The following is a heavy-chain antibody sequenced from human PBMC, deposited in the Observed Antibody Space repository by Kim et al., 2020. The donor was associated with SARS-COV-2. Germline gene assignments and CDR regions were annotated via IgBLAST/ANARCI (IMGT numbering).Heavy chain of an antibody. CDR3: ARHLLHYSSSWYYPDAFDI. J-gene: IGHJ3*02. D-gene: IGHD6-13*01. Sequence: SETLSLTCTVSGGSISSSSYYWGWIRQPPGKGLEWIGSIYYSGSTYYNPSLKSRVTISVDTSKNQFSLKLSSVTAADTAVYYCARHLLHYSSSWYYPDAFDIWGQGTMVTVSS. CDR2: IYYSGST. CDR1: GGSISSSSYY. V-gene: IGHV4-39*01.